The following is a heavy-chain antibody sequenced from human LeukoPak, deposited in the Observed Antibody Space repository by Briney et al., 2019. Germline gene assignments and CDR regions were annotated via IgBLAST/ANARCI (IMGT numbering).Heavy chain of an antibody. CDR3: ARELGSGFS. CDR2: IYYSGST. V-gene: IGHV4-39*07. Sequence: SETLSLTCTVSGGSISSSSYYWGWIRQPPGKGLEWIGSIYYSGSTYHNPSLKSRVTISVDTSKNQFSLKLSSVTAADTAVYYCARELGSGFSWGQGTLVTVSS. D-gene: IGHD3-3*01. CDR1: GGSISSSSYY. J-gene: IGHJ4*02.